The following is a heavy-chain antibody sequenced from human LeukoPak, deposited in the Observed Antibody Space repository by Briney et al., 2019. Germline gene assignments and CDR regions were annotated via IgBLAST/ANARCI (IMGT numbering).Heavy chain of an antibody. J-gene: IGHJ4*02. CDR1: GFTFSSYW. CDR3: ARDIGSRGPYYFDY. Sequence: KSGGSLRLSCAASGFTFSSYWMTWVRQAPGEGLEWVSSISSSSSYIYYADSVKGRFTISRDNAKNSLYLQMNSLRAGDTAVYYCARDIGSRGPYYFDYWGQGTLVTVSS. CDR2: ISSSSSYI. D-gene: IGHD1-26*01. V-gene: IGHV3-21*01.